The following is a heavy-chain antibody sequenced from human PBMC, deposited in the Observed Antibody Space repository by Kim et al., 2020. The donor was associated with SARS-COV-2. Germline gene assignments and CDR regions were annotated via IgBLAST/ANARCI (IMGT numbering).Heavy chain of an antibody. Sequence: GGSLRLSCSASGFTFSSYAMHWVRQAPGKGLEYVSAISSNGGSTYYADSVKGRFTISRDNSKNTLYLQMSSLRAEDTAVYYCVGQGRSSWYYFDYWGQGTLVTVSS. CDR2: ISSNGGST. V-gene: IGHV3-64D*06. J-gene: IGHJ4*02. CDR1: GFTFSSYA. D-gene: IGHD6-13*01. CDR3: VGQGRSSWYYFDY.